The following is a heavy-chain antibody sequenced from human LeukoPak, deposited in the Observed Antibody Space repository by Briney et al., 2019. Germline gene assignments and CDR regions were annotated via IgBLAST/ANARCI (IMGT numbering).Heavy chain of an antibody. J-gene: IGHJ6*02. CDR2: INPSGGST. V-gene: IGHV1-46*01. D-gene: IGHD2-15*01. Sequence: GASVTVSCTASGYTFTSYYMHWVRQAPGQGLEWMGIINPSGGSTSYAQKFQGRVTMTRDTSTSTVCMELSSLRSEDTAVYYCARQQVAGNYYYYYGMDVWGQGTTVTVSS. CDR1: GYTFTSYY. CDR3: ARQQVAGNYYYYYGMDV.